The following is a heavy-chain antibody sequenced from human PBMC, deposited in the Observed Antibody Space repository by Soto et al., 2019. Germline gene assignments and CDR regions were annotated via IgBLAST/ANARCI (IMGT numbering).Heavy chain of an antibody. Sequence: EVQVVESGGGLVQPGGSLRLSCAASGFTFGIHWMTWVRQVPGKGLGWVANINQDGSDKYYVDSVKGRFIISRDNAKDSLYLQMNSLRVEDTAVYYCATSMRHTLDPWGQGTLVTVS. J-gene: IGHJ5*02. D-gene: IGHD2-21*01. CDR1: GFTFGIHW. V-gene: IGHV3-7*01. CDR3: ATSMRHTLDP. CDR2: INQDGSDK.